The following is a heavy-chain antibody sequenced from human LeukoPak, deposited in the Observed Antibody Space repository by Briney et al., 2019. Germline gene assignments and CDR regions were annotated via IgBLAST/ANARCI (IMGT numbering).Heavy chain of an antibody. J-gene: IGHJ4*02. CDR1: GFTFSSYG. D-gene: IGHD3-10*01. V-gene: IGHV3-33*01. CDR2: IWYDGSNK. CDR3: ARDEPPAYYYGSGSLFDY. Sequence: SGGSLRLSCAASGFTFSSYGMHWVRQAPGKGLEWVAVIWYDGSNKYYADSVKGRLTISRDNSKNTLYLQMNSLRAEDTAVYYCARDEPPAYYYGSGSLFDYWGQGTLVTVSS.